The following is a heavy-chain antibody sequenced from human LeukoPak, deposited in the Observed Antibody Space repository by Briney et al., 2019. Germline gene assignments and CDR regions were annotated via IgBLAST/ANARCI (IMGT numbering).Heavy chain of an antibody. J-gene: IGHJ6*02. V-gene: IGHV1-69*04. CDR2: IIPIFGIA. CDR3: ASDIVVVPAAMGYYGMDV. D-gene: IGHD2-2*01. CDR1: GGTFSSYA. Sequence: GVSVKVSCKASGGTFSSYAISWVRQTPGQGLEWMGRIIPIFGIANYAQKFQGRVTITADKSTSTAYMELSSLRSEDTAVYYCASDIVVVPAAMGYYGMDVWGQGTTVTVSS.